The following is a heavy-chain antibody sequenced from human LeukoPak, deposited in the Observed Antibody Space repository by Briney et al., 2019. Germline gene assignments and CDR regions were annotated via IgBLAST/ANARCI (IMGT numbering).Heavy chain of an antibody. Sequence: SETLSLTCAVYGGSFSGYYWSWIRQPPGKGLEWIGEINHSGSTNYNPSLKSRVTISVNTSKNQFSLKLSSVTAADTAVYYCARAPSDFWSGYYRSIDYWGQGTLVTVFS. CDR3: ARAPSDFWSGYYRSIDY. CDR2: INHSGST. V-gene: IGHV4-34*01. J-gene: IGHJ4*02. CDR1: GGSFSGYY. D-gene: IGHD3-3*01.